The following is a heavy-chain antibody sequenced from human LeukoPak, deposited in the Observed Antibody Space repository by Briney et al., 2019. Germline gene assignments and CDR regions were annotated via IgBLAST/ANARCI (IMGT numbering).Heavy chain of an antibody. CDR2: IKQDGSEK. CDR1: GFTFSSYW. D-gene: IGHD6-13*01. CDR3: AKDLYSSSWYPQPTGDY. J-gene: IGHJ4*02. V-gene: IGHV3-7*01. Sequence: GGSLRLSCAASGFTFSSYWMSWVRQAPGKGLEWVANIKQDGSEKYYVDSVKGRFTISRDNAKNSLYPQMNSLRAEDTAVYYCAKDLYSSSWYPQPTGDYWGQGTLVTVSS.